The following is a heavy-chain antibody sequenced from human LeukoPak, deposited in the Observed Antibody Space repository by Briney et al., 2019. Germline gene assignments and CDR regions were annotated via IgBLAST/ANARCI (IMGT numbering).Heavy chain of an antibody. D-gene: IGHD3-10*01. CDR3: ARDRYGSGSYSYYYYYMDV. CDR1: GGSISSGSYY. CDR2: IYTSGST. Sequence: SETLSLTCTVSGGSISSGSYYWSWIRQPAGKGLEWIGRIYTSGSTNYNPSLKSRVTISVDTSKNQFSLKLSSVTAADTAVYYCARDRYGSGSYSYYYYYMDVWGKGTTVTISS. J-gene: IGHJ6*03. V-gene: IGHV4-61*02.